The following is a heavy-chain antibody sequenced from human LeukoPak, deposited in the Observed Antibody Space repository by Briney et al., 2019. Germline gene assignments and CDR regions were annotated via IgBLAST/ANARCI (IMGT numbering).Heavy chain of an antibody. J-gene: IGHJ4*02. CDR1: GGSISSSSYY. V-gene: IGHV4-39*07. Sequence: SETLSLTCTVSGGSISSSSYYWGWIRQPPGKGLEWIGSIYYSGSTYYNPSLKSRVTISVDTSKNQFSLKLSSVTAADTAVYYCARGPLYCSSTSCFGVFDYWGQGTLVTVSS. CDR3: ARGPLYCSSTSCFGVFDY. D-gene: IGHD2-2*01. CDR2: IYYSGST.